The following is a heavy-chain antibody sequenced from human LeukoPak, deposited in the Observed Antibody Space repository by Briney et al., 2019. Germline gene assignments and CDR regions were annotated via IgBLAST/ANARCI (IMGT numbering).Heavy chain of an antibody. J-gene: IGHJ4*02. V-gene: IGHV5-51*01. D-gene: IGHD1-26*01. CDR2: IYPGDSDA. CDR3: AKRRDLYSGSYYPFDY. CDR1: GYSFTNYW. Sequence: GESLKISCKGSGYSFTNYWIGWVRQMPGKGLKWMGIIYPGDSDARYSPSFQGQVTISADKSISTAYLQWSSLKASDTAMYYCAKRRDLYSGSYYPFDYWGQGTLVTVSS.